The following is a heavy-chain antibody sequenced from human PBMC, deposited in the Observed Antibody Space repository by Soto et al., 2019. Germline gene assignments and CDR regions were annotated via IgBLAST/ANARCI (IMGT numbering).Heavy chain of an antibody. V-gene: IGHV3-23*01. J-gene: IGHJ4*02. Sequence: EVQLLESGGGLVQPGGSLRLSCAASGFTFSSYAMTWVRQAPGKGLEWVAGISGSGGSTYYADSVKGRFTISRDNSKNTLFLQMISLRAEDTAVYYCATRVSYYFDYWGQGTLVTVSS. CDR3: ATRVSYYFDY. CDR2: ISGSGGST. CDR1: GFTFSSYA.